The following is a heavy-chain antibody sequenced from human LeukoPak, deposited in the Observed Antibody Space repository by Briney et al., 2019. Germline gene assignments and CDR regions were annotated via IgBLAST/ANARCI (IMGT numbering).Heavy chain of an antibody. CDR2: ISSSGSTI. Sequence: GGSLRLSYAASGFTFSDYYMSWIRQAPGKGLEWVSYISSSGSTIYYADSVKGRFTISRGNAKNSLYLQMNSLRAEDTAVYYCAKGHYGSGSYYYNYFDYWGQGTLVTVSS. CDR1: GFTFSDYY. J-gene: IGHJ4*02. V-gene: IGHV3-11*01. D-gene: IGHD3-10*01. CDR3: AKGHYGSGSYYYNYFDY.